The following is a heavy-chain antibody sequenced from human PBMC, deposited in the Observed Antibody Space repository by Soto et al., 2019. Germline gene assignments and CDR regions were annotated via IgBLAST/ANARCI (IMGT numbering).Heavy chain of an antibody. CDR1: GYTFTSYA. Sequence: QVQLVQSGAEVKKPGASVKVSCKASGYTFTSYAMHWVRQAPGQRLEWMGWINAGNGNTKYSQKFQGRVTFTRDTSAGTAYMELSSLRSEDTAVYYCARDLGGWPDYWGQGTLVTASS. V-gene: IGHV1-3*01. CDR2: INAGNGNT. J-gene: IGHJ4*02. CDR3: ARDLGGWPDY. D-gene: IGHD2-15*01.